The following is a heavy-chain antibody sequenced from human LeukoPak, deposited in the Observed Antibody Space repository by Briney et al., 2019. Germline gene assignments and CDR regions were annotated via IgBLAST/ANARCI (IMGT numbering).Heavy chain of an antibody. V-gene: IGHV3-30*18. CDR2: ISYDGSNK. Sequence: GGSLRLSCAASGFTFSSYGMHWVRQAPGKGLEWVAVISYDGSNKYYADSVKGRFTISRDNSKNTLYLQMNSLRAEDTAVYYCAKENGGYIAAGEFDYWGQGTLVTVSS. J-gene: IGHJ4*02. D-gene: IGHD6-6*01. CDR1: GFTFSSYG. CDR3: AKENGGYIAAGEFDY.